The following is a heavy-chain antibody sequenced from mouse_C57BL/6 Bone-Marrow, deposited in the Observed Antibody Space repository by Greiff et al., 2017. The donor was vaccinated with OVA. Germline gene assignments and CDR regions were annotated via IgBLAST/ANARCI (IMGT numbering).Heavy chain of an antibody. Sequence: DVHLVESGGGLVKPGGSLKLSCAASGFTFSSYTMSWVRQTPEKRLEWVATISGGGGNTYYPDSVKGRFTISRDNAKNTLYLQMSSLRSEDTALYYCARRGWDWYFDVWGTGTTVTVSS. V-gene: IGHV5-9*01. J-gene: IGHJ1*03. D-gene: IGHD3-3*01. CDR3: ARRGWDWYFDV. CDR1: GFTFSSYT. CDR2: ISGGGGNT.